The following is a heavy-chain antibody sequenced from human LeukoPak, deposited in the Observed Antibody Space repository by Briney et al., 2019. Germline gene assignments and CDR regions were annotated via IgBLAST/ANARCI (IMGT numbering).Heavy chain of an antibody. V-gene: IGHV3-30*04. Sequence: PGGSLRLSCAGSSFGLGSYNMYWIRQAPGKGLEWVTLISFNGNDKKYADSVKGRFTVSRDNSRNTVFLQMNSLRPEDTGLYYCARVYGSEIDYWGQGTQVIVSS. J-gene: IGHJ4*02. CDR1: SFGLGSYN. D-gene: IGHD3-10*01. CDR3: ARVYGSEIDY. CDR2: ISFNGNDK.